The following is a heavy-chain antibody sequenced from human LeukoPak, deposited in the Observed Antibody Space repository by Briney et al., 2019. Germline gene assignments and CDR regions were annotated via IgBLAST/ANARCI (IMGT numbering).Heavy chain of an antibody. D-gene: IGHD3-10*01. CDR1: GFTFSSYA. CDR3: AKNYYGSEGRYYYYYGMDV. J-gene: IGHJ6*02. Sequence: PGGSLRLSCAASGFTFSSYAMHWVRQAPGEGLEWVAVISYDGSNKYYADSVKGRFTISRDNSKNTLYLQMNSLRAEDTAVYYCAKNYYGSEGRYYYYYGMDVWGQGTTVTVSS. CDR2: ISYDGSNK. V-gene: IGHV3-30-3*01.